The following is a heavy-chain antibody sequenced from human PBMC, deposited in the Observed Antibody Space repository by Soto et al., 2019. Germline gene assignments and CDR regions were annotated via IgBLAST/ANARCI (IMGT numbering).Heavy chain of an antibody. Sequence: QVQLVQSGAEVKKPGASVKVSCKASGYTFTSYDINWVRQATGQGLEWMGWMNPNGGNTGYAQKFQGRVTMTRNTSIGTAYMELSSLGSEDTAVYYCARGSNDYSNYWEFYYYYYMDVWGKGTTVTVSS. CDR1: GYTFTSYD. CDR2: MNPNGGNT. J-gene: IGHJ6*03. V-gene: IGHV1-8*01. CDR3: ARGSNDYSNYWEFYYYYYMDV. D-gene: IGHD4-4*01.